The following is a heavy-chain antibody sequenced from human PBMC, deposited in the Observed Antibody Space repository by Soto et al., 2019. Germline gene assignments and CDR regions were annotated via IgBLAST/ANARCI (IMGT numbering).Heavy chain of an antibody. CDR2: ISAYNGNT. V-gene: IGHV1-18*04. CDR1: GYTFTSYG. J-gene: IGHJ4*02. CDR3: ARDHCPGSEGRWFGY. Sequence: QVQLVQSGAEVKKPGASVKVSCKASGYTFTSYGISWVRQAPGQGLEWMGWISAYNGNTNYTQKLQGRVTMTTDTSTSTAYMDLRSLRSDDTAVYYCARDHCPGSEGRWFGYWGQGTLVTVSS. D-gene: IGHD2-15*01.